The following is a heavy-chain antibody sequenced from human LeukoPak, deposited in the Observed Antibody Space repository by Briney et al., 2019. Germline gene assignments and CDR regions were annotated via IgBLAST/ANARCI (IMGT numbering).Heavy chain of an antibody. J-gene: IGHJ1*01. D-gene: IGHD6-13*01. V-gene: IGHV7-4-1*02. CDR2: INTNTGDP. CDR1: GYTFTSYD. CDR3: ARGGSSWYGGHAEYFQH. Sequence: GASVKVSCKASGYTFTSYDINWVRQATGQGLEWMGWINTNTGDPTYAQGFTGRFVFSLDTSVSTAYLQISSLKAEDTAVYYCARGGSSWYGGHAEYFQHWGQGTLVTVSS.